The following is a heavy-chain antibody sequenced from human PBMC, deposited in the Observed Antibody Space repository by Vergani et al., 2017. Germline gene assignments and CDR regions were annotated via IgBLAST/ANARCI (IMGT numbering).Heavy chain of an antibody. CDR3: ASQTEGVNFDY. Sequence: QVQLVQSGAEVKKPGASVKVSCKVSGYTLTELSMQWMRQAPGQGLEWMGIINPSGGSTSYAQKFQGRVTMTRDTSKSTVDMELSSLTSEDTAVYYCASQTEGVNFDYWGQGTLVTVSA. J-gene: IGHJ4*02. V-gene: IGHV1-46*01. D-gene: IGHD3-16*01. CDR1: GYTLTELS. CDR2: INPSGGST.